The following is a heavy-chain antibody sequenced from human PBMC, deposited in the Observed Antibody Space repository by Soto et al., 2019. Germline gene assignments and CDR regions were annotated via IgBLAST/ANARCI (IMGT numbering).Heavy chain of an antibody. J-gene: IGHJ4*02. Sequence: VQLLESGGGLVQPGGSLTLSCAASGFTFSSYAMSWVRQAPGKGLEWVSAISGGGNDRFYADSVKGRFTISRDNSRNTLYLHMHSLTAEDTAVLYCARSLFIAATDTEPFDSWGQGTLVTVSS. CDR3: ARSLFIAATDTEPFDS. D-gene: IGHD6-13*01. V-gene: IGHV3-23*01. CDR1: GFTFSSYA. CDR2: ISGGGNDR.